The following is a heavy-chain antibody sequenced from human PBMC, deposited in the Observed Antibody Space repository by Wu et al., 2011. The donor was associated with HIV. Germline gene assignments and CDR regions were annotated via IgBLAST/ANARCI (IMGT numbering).Heavy chain of an antibody. V-gene: IGHV1-18*01. CDR3: TRGPQWEGWFDP. CDR1: GYTFTSYG. CDR2: ISVFNGNT. J-gene: IGHJ5*02. Sequence: LVQSGAEMKKPGASLNVSCKASGYTFTSYGINWVRQAPGQGLEWMGWISVFNGNTNYAQNLQGRVTMTTDTSTTTAYMELRSLRSDDTAVYYCTRGPQWEGWFDPRGQGTLVTVSS. D-gene: IGHD1-26*01.